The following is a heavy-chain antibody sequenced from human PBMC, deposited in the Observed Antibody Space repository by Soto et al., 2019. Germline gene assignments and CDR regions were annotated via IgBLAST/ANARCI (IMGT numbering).Heavy chain of an antibody. J-gene: IGHJ4*02. D-gene: IGHD3-16*01. CDR3: ARWGTTGGLDV. Sequence: QVHLVESGGGVVQPGASLRLSCVGSGFTFRSYVIHWVRQAPGKGLEWVALTSYDGSNKYYGDSVKGRFTISRDNSRNTVDLHMDSLRREDTALYYCARWGTTGGLDVWGQGTLVSVSS. CDR1: GFTFRSYV. V-gene: IGHV3-30*19. CDR2: TSYDGSNK.